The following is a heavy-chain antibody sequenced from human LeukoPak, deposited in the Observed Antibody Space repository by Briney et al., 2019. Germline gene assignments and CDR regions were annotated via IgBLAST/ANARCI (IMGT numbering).Heavy chain of an antibody. Sequence: ASVKVSCKASGYTFTSYDINWVRQATGQGREWMGWMNPNSGNTGYAQKFQGRVTMTRNTSISTAYMELSSLRSEDTAVYYCARGQVDFWNGYHDYWGQGTLVTVSS. CDR2: MNPNSGNT. CDR1: GYTFTSYD. J-gene: IGHJ4*02. V-gene: IGHV1-8*01. D-gene: IGHD3-3*01. CDR3: ARGQVDFWNGYHDY.